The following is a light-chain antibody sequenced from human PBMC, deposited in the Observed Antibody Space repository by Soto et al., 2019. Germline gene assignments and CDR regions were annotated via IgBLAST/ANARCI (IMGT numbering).Light chain of an antibody. V-gene: IGLV1-40*01. J-gene: IGLJ2*01. CDR3: AAWDDSLKGV. CDR2: SNN. Sequence: QSVLTQPPSVSGAPGQRVTISCTGSSSNIGAGYDVHWYQQLPGTAPKLLIYSNNQRPSGVPDRFSGSKSGTSASLAISGLQSEDEADYYCAAWDDSLKGVFGGGTKVTVL. CDR1: SSNIGAGYD.